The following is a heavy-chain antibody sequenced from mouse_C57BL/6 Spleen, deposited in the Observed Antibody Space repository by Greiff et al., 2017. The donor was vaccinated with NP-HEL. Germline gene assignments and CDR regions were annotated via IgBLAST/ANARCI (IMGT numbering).Heavy chain of an antibody. J-gene: IGHJ4*01. CDR1: GYTFTSYW. CDR3: ARRYYDYGRGAMGY. D-gene: IGHD2-4*01. CDR2: IDPSDSDT. V-gene: IGHV1-69*01. Sequence: QVQLQQPGAELVMPGASVKLSCKASGYTFTSYWMHWVKQRPGQGLEWIGEIDPSDSDTNYNQKFKGKSTLTVDKSSSTAYMQLSSLTSEDSAVYYCARRYYDYGRGAMGYWGQGTSVTVSS.